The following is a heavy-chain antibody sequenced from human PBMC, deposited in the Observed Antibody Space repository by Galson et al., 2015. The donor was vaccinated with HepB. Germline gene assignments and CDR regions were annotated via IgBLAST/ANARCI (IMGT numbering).Heavy chain of an antibody. CDR3: AKVTVGGSSILRALDY. Sequence: SLRLSCAASGFTFSSYAMSWVRQAPGKGLEWVSAISGSGGSTYYADSVKGRFTISRDNSKNTLYLQMNSLRAEDTAVYYCAKVTVGGSSILRALDYWGQGTLVTVSS. J-gene: IGHJ4*02. D-gene: IGHD1-26*01. V-gene: IGHV3-23*01. CDR1: GFTFSSYA. CDR2: ISGSGGST.